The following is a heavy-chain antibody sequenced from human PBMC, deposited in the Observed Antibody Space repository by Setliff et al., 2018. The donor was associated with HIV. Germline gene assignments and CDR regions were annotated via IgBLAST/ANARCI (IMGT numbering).Heavy chain of an antibody. CDR1: GDSISSSSYY. D-gene: IGHD3-16*01. J-gene: IGHJ4*02. V-gene: IGHV4-39*01. Sequence: SETLSLTCIVSGDSISSSSYYWGWIRQPPGKGLEWIGYIYYSGSTYSNPSLESRVSISIETSKNQFSLKLSSVTATDTAVYYCARMLWRWGNYFDYWGQGTLVTVSS. CDR3: ARMLWRWGNYFDY. CDR2: IYYSGST.